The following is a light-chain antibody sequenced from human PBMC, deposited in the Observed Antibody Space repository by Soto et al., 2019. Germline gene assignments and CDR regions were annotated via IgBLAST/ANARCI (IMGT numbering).Light chain of an antibody. CDR3: LLVYSGTVV. CDR1: AGPVTSAHY. Sequence: QAVVTQEPSLTVSPGGTVTLTCGSSAGPVTSAHYPYWFQQKPGQAPRTLIHDTFNKHSWTPARFSGSLLGGQAALTLSGAQPEDEADYYCLLVYSGTVVFGGGTKVTVL. CDR2: DTF. V-gene: IGLV7-46*01. J-gene: IGLJ2*01.